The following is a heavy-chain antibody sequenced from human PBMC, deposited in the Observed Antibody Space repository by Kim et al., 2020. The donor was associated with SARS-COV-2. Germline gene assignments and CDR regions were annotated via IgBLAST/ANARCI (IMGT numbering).Heavy chain of an antibody. CDR3: ARLGGLVVVPAAPIDY. CDR2: IYPGDSDT. V-gene: IGHV5-51*01. D-gene: IGHD2-2*01. J-gene: IGHJ4*02. Sequence: GESLKISCKGSGYSFTSYWIGWVRQMPGKGLEWMGIIYPGDSDTRYSPSFQGQVTISADKSISTAYLQWSSLKASDTAMYYCARLGGLVVVPAAPIDYWGQGTLVTVSS. CDR1: GYSFTSYW.